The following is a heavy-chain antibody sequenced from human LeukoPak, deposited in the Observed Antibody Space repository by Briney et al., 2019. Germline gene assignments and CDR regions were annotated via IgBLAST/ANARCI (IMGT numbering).Heavy chain of an antibody. J-gene: IGHJ4*02. V-gene: IGHV3-48*01. D-gene: IGHD6-6*01. CDR3: AGGGAARPDY. CDR1: GFIFSNYG. CDR2: IGSNRKSI. Sequence: GGSLRLSCTASGFIFSNYGMNWVRQAPGKGLEWVAYIGSNRKSIDYADSVKGRFTISRDNAQNSLFLQMNSLRAEDTAVYYCAGGGAARPDYWGQGTMVTVFS.